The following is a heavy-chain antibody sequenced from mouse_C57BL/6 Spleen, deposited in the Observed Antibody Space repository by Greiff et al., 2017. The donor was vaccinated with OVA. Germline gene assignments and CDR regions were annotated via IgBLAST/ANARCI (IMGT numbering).Heavy chain of an antibody. CDR3: ARAQAKDY. J-gene: IGHJ2*01. D-gene: IGHD3-2*02. Sequence: VQLQQSGPELVKPGASVKISCKASGYAFSSSWMNWVKQRPGKGLEWIGRIYPGDGDTNYNGKFKGKATLTADKSSSTAYMQLSSLTSEDSAVYFCARAQAKDYWGQGTTLTVSS. CDR2: IYPGDGDT. V-gene: IGHV1-82*01. CDR1: GYAFSSSW.